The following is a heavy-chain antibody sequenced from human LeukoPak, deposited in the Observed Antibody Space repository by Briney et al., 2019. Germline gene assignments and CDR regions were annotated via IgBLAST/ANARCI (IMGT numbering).Heavy chain of an antibody. Sequence: GGSLRLSCAASGFTFSSYWMSWVRQAPGKGLEWVANIKQDGSEKYYVDSVKGRFTISRDNAKNSLYLQMNSLRAEDTAVYYCARDGYFDWLFQPTPYYFDYWGQGTLVTVSS. D-gene: IGHD3-9*01. J-gene: IGHJ4*02. CDR2: IKQDGSEK. CDR1: GFTFSSYW. CDR3: ARDGYFDWLFQPTPYYFDY. V-gene: IGHV3-7*01.